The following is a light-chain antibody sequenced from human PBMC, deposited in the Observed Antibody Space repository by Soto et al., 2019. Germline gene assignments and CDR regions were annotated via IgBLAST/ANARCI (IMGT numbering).Light chain of an antibody. J-gene: IGLJ2*01. CDR1: SSDVGGYNY. CDR3: SAYAGSNNLV. Sequence: QSVRTQPPSASGSPGPSVTISCTGTSSDVGGYNYVSWYQQHPGKAPKLMIYEVSKRPSGVPDRFSGSKSGNTASLTVSGLQADEEADYYCSAYAGSNNLVFGGGTTLTVL. CDR2: EVS. V-gene: IGLV2-8*01.